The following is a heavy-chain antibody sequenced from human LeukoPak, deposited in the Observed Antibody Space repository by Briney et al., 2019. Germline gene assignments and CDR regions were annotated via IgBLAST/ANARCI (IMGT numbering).Heavy chain of an antibody. CDR3: ASSPRLTTSWFLFDS. CDR1: GDSFSNYC. J-gene: IGHJ5*01. CDR2: VYYSGST. V-gene: IGHV4-59*08. Sequence: SETLSLTCSVSGDSFSNYCWTWIRQPPGKGLEWISYVYYSGSTNYNPSLKTRLHLSVDTSKNRFSLKLSSVTAADTAVYYCASSPRLTTSWFLFDSWGHGTLVTVSS. D-gene: IGHD2-2*01.